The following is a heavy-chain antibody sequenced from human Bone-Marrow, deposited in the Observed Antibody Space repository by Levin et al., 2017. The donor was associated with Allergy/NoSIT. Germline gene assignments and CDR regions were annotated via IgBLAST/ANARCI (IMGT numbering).Heavy chain of an antibody. CDR2: IGTAGDT. J-gene: IGHJ6*02. Sequence: GGSLRLSCAASGFTFSSYDMHWVRQATGKGLEWVSAIGTAGDTYYPGSVKGRFTISRENAKNSLYLQMNSLRAGDTAVYYCARGSPARGPGVYSSSWYLPYGMDGWGQGTTVTVSS. D-gene: IGHD6-13*01. CDR3: ARGSPARGPGVYSSSWYLPYGMDG. CDR1: GFTFSSYD. V-gene: IGHV3-13*01.